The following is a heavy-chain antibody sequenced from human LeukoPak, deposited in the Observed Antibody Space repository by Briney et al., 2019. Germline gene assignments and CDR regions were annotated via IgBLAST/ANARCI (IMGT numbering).Heavy chain of an antibody. V-gene: IGHV3-48*01. CDR3: ARVPGYYDSSGYPRPLDY. CDR2: ISSSSSTI. D-gene: IGHD3-22*01. J-gene: IGHJ4*02. CDR1: GFTFSSYS. Sequence: GGSLRLSCAASGFTFSSYSMNWVRQAPGKGLQWVSYISSSSSTIYYADSVKGRFTISRDNAKNSLYLQMNSLRAEDTAVYYCARVPGYYDSSGYPRPLDYWGQGTLVTVSS.